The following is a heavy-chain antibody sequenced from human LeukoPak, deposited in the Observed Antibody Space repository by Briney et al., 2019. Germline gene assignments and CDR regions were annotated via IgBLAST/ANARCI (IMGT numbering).Heavy chain of an antibody. D-gene: IGHD4-17*01. CDR2: IYHSGST. V-gene: IGHV4-39*07. J-gene: IGHJ6*03. CDR1: GGSISSSSYY. Sequence: PSETLSLTCTVSGGSISSSSYYWGWIRQPPGKGLEWIGEIYHSGSTNYNPSLKSRVTISVDKSKNQFSLKLSSVTAADTAVYYRARDRTTVNYMDVWGKGTTVTVSS. CDR3: ARDRTTVNYMDV.